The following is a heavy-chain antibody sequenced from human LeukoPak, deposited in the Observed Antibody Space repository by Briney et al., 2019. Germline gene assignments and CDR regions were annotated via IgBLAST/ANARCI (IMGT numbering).Heavy chain of an antibody. Sequence: PGESLRLSCAASGFTFSSYAMSWVRQAPGKGLEWVSAISGSGGSTYYADSVKGRFTISRDNSKNTLYLQMNSLRAEDTAVYYCAKGRWDYDTQSHFDYWGQGTLVTVSS. CDR1: GFTFSSYA. D-gene: IGHD3-22*01. CDR3: AKGRWDYDTQSHFDY. CDR2: ISGSGGST. V-gene: IGHV3-23*01. J-gene: IGHJ4*02.